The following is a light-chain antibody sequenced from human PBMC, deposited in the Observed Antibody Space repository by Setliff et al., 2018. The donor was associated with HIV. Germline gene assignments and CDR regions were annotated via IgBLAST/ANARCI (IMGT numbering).Light chain of an antibody. CDR3: SSYTSSGTPYV. J-gene: IGLJ1*01. CDR2: DVS. CDR1: SSDVGTYNY. V-gene: IGLV2-14*03. Sequence: QSALAQPASVSGSLGQSITISCTGTSSDVGTYNYVSWYQQHPGKAPKLMISDVSNRPSGVSNRFSGSKSGNTASLTISGLQAEDEADYYCSSYTSSGTPYVFGTGTKVTV.